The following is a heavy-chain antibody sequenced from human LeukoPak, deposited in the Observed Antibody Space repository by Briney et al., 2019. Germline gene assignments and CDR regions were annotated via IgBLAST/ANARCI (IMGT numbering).Heavy chain of an antibody. J-gene: IGHJ4*02. CDR3: AREAGYNNSDY. CDR1: GGSISSYY. V-gene: IGHV4-59*01. D-gene: IGHD5-24*01. CDR2: IYYSGST. Sequence: SETLSLTCTVSGGSISSYYWSWIRQPPGKGLEWIGYIYYSGSTNYNPSVKSRVTISVDTSKNQFSLQLSSLTAADTAVYYCAREAGYNNSDYWGQGTLVTVSS.